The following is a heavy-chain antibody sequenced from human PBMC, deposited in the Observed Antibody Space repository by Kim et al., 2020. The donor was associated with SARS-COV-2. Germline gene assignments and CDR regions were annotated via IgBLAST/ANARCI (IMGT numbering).Heavy chain of an antibody. CDR3: VRGFDY. Sequence: SETLSLTCTVSGGSISSYYWSWIRQPPGKGLEWIGYIYYSGSTNYNPSLKSRVTISVDTSKNQFSLKLSSVTAADTAVYYCVRGFDYWGQGTLVTVSS. J-gene: IGHJ4*02. CDR2: IYYSGST. V-gene: IGHV4-59*13. CDR1: GGSISSYY. D-gene: IGHD3-16*01.